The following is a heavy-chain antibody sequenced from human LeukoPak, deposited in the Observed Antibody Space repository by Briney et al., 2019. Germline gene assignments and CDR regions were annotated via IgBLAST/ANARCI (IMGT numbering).Heavy chain of an antibody. V-gene: IGHV3-23*01. CDR1: GFTFSSYA. Sequence: PGGSLSLSCAASGFTFSSYAMSWVRQAPGKGLEWVSAISGSGGSTYYADSVKGRFTISRDTSKNTLYLQLNRLTAADTPVHSCATSAVRAGLYYFDYWGQGTLVTVSS. CDR3: ATSAVRAGLYYFDY. J-gene: IGHJ4*02. D-gene: IGHD3-10*01. CDR2: ISGSGGST.